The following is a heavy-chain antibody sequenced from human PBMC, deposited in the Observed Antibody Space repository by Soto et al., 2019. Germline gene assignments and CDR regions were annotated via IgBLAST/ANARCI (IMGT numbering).Heavy chain of an antibody. V-gene: IGHV4-31*03. CDR1: GDSIGSTNHY. D-gene: IGHD4-17*01. CDR2: IYYSGAT. J-gene: IGHJ3*01. CDR3: ARCRDIGDKRDAFDV. Sequence: QVQLTESGPVRVRPSEPLSLTCSVSGDSIGSTNHYWSWIRLHPGKGLEYIGYIYYSGATYYSPSLESRVTRSVDTAHNQFSLKLTSVTAAHTARYYCARCRDIGDKRDAFDVCGQGPMVTVSS.